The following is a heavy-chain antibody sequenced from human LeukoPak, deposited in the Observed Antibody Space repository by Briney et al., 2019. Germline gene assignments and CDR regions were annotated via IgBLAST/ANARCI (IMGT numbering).Heavy chain of an antibody. V-gene: IGHV4-34*01. J-gene: IGHJ4*02. D-gene: IGHD1-26*01. CDR2: INHSGST. CDR1: GGSFSGYY. CDR3: ARLLRVGATNN. Sequence: SETLSLTCAVYGGSFSGYYWSWIRQPPGKGLEWIGEINHSGSTNYNPSLKSRVTISVDTSKNQFSLKLSSVTAADTAVYYCARLLRVGATNNWGQGTLVTVSS.